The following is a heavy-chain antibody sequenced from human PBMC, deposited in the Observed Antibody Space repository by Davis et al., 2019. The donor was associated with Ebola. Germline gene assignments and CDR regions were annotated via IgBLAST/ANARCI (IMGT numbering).Heavy chain of an antibody. V-gene: IGHV3-NL1*01. Sequence: PGGSLRLSCAASGFIFSGYGMHWVRQAPGKGLEWVSGIGSSSNGRHYADSVKGRFTISRDDSKNTVYLQMNNLRAEDTAVYYCAKDLLWWSASDVWGQGTTVTVSS. CDR2: IGSSSNGR. CDR3: AKDLLWWSASDV. D-gene: IGHD2-21*01. J-gene: IGHJ6*02. CDR1: GFIFSGYG.